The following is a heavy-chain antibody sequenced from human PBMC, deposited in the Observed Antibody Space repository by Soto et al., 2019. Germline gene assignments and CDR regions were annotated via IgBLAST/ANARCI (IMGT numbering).Heavy chain of an antibody. CDR3: SIVWEYSYSLATDS. CDR2: IYHSGRT. J-gene: IGHJ6*02. CDR1: GGSISSGGYS. D-gene: IGHD5-18*01. V-gene: IGHV4-30-2*01. Sequence: PSETLSLTCAVSGGSISSGGYSWSWIRQPPGKGLEWIGYIYHSGRTYYNPSLKSRVTISVDRSKSQFSLKLSSVTAADTAVYYCSIVWEYSYSLATDSRAQRTTVPVSS.